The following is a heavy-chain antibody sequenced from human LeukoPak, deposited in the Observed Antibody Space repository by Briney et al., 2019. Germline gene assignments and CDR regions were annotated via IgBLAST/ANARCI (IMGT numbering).Heavy chain of an antibody. V-gene: IGHV4-39*01. D-gene: IGHD2-21*01. J-gene: IGHJ3*02. CDR3: ARRVRVIRAFDI. CDR1: GGSISSSKYY. CDR2: IYYSGNT. Sequence: PSETLSLTCTVSGGSISSSKYYWGWIRQPPGKGLEWIGSIYYSGNTYYNPSLKSRVTISVDTSKNQFSLKLSSVTAADTAVYYCARRVRVIRAFDIWGQGTMVTVSS.